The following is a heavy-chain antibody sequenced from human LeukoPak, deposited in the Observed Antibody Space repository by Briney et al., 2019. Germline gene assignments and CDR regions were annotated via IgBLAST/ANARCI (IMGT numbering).Heavy chain of an antibody. V-gene: IGHV5-51*01. Sequence: GEPLKISCKGSGYRFANYWIGWVRQMPGKGLEWMGIIYPGDSDTRYSPSFQGQVTISADKSISTAYLQWSSLQASDTAMYYCARHVGSSDVDFWGQGTLVTVSS. CDR2: IYPGDSDT. CDR3: ARHVGSSDVDF. J-gene: IGHJ4*02. D-gene: IGHD6-13*01. CDR1: GYRFANYW.